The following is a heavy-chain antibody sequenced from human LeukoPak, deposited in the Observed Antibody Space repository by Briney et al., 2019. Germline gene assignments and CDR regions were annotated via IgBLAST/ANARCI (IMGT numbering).Heavy chain of an antibody. CDR1: GGSFSGYY. D-gene: IGHD3-10*01. CDR3: ARAKAGVTGVHDY. J-gene: IGHJ4*02. CDR2: IYYSGST. Sequence: SETLSLTCAVYGGSFSGYYWSWIRQPPGKGLEWIGYIYYSGSTYYNPSLKSRVTMSVDTSKNQFSLKLSSVTAVDTAVYYYARAKAGVTGVHDYWGQGTLVTVSS. V-gene: IGHV4-34*10.